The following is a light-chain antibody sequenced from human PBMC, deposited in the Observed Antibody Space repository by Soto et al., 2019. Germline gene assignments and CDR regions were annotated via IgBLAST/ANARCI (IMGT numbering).Light chain of an antibody. CDR1: QSVGSY. Sequence: EIVLIQSPATLSLSPGERATLSCRASQSVGSYLAWYQHKPGQAPRLLISDASNRATGIPARFSGSGSETDFTLTISSLEPEDSAAYYCQQRSNWPSLTFGGGTKVDI. V-gene: IGKV3-11*01. CDR3: QQRSNWPSLT. CDR2: DAS. J-gene: IGKJ4*01.